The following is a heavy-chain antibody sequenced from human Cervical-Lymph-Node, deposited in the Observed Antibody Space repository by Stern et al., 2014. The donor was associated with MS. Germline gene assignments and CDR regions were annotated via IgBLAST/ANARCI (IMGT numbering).Heavy chain of an antibody. CDR3: ARGGSVTICGVPGTGEY. Sequence: QVQLVQSGAEVKEPGASVKVSCRTSGYTFTDYYIHWVRQAPGQGLEWMGQINPNSGAANSARKFQGRVTMTRDTSISTAYMEVSSLSSDDTAVYYCARGGSVTICGVPGTGEYWGQGTLVTVSS. V-gene: IGHV1-2*06. D-gene: IGHD3-3*01. CDR1: GYTFTDYY. J-gene: IGHJ4*02. CDR2: INPNSGAA.